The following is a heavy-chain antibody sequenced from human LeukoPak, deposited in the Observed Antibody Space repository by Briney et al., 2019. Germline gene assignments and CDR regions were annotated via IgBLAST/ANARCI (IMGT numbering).Heavy chain of an antibody. Sequence: PSETLSLTCAVYGGSFSGYYWSWIRQPPGKGLEWIGEINHSGSTNYNPSLKSRVTISVDTSKNQFSLKLSSATAADTAVYYCARGATVSNYYYGMDVWGQGTTVTVSS. CDR1: GGSFSGYY. V-gene: IGHV4-34*01. D-gene: IGHD4-17*01. CDR2: INHSGST. CDR3: ARGATVSNYYYGMDV. J-gene: IGHJ6*02.